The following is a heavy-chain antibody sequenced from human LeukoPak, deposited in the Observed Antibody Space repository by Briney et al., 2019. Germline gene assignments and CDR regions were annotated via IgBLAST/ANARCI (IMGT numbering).Heavy chain of an antibody. CDR1: GFTFSSYA. D-gene: IGHD3-9*01. V-gene: IGHV3-23*01. Sequence: GGSLRLSCATSGFTFSSYAMSWVRQAPGKGLEWVSGIGASGGSTYCADSVKGRFTISRDNSKNTLYLQMNSLRTEDTAVYYCAKAEGYDILTGLDYWGQGTLVTVSS. J-gene: IGHJ4*02. CDR3: AKAEGYDILTGLDY. CDR2: IGASGGST.